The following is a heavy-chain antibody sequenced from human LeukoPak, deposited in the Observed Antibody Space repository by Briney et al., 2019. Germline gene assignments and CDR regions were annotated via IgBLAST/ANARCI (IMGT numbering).Heavy chain of an antibody. D-gene: IGHD4-23*01. J-gene: IGHJ4*02. CDR1: GGSISSYY. CDR3: ARVGVDDSGNIIKYFFDY. V-gene: IGHV4-59*01. Sequence: SETLSLTCTVSGGSISSYYWSWIRQPPGKGLEWIGNIYYSGSANYNPSLKSRVIISVDTSKNQFSLKLSPVTAADTAVYYCARVGVDDSGNIIKYFFDYWGQGTLVTVSS. CDR2: IYYSGSA.